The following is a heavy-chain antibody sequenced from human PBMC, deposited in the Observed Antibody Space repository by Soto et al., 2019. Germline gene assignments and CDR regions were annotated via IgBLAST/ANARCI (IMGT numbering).Heavy chain of an antibody. J-gene: IGHJ6*02. D-gene: IGHD3-3*01. Sequence: EVQLVESGGGLVQPGGSLRLSCAASGFTFSSYWMSWVRQAPGKGLEWVANIKQDGSEKYYVDSVKGRFTISRDNAKNSLYLQMNSLRAEDRAVYYCAREGGGVFGVALRYGMDVWGQGTTVTVSS. V-gene: IGHV3-7*01. CDR3: AREGGGVFGVALRYGMDV. CDR1: GFTFSSYW. CDR2: IKQDGSEK.